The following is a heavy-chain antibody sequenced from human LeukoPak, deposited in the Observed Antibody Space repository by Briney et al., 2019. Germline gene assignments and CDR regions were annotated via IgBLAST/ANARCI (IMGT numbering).Heavy chain of an antibody. CDR1: GFTFSSYA. Sequence: PGGSLSLSCAASGFTFSSYAMSWVRQAPGKGLEWVSAISGSGGSTYYADSVKGRFTISRDNSKNTLYLQMNSLRAEDTAVYYCAKDASYCSSTCCYVDYFDYWGQGTLVAVSS. V-gene: IGHV3-23*01. CDR2: ISGSGGST. D-gene: IGHD2-2*01. J-gene: IGHJ4*02. CDR3: AKDASYCSSTCCYVDYFDY.